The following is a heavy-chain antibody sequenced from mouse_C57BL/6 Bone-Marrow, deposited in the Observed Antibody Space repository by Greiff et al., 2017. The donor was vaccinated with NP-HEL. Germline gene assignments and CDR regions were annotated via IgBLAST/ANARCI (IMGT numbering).Heavy chain of an antibody. CDR1: GFTFSSYG. V-gene: IGHV5-6*02. J-gene: IGHJ4*01. CDR2: ISSGGSYT. D-gene: IGHD2-12*01. Sequence: EVKLVESGGDLVKPGGSLKLSCAASGFTFSSYGMSWVRQTPDKRLEWVATISSGGSYTYSPDSVKGRFTISSDNAKNTLYLQMSSLKSEDTAVYYCARRLLLPAMDYWGQGTSVTVSS. CDR3: ARRLLLPAMDY.